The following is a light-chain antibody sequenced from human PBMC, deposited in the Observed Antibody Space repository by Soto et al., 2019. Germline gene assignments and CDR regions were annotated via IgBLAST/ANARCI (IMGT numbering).Light chain of an antibody. V-gene: IGLV2-14*01. CDR2: EVS. Sequence: QSALTQPASVSGSPGQSITISCTGTSSDVGGYNYVSWYQQHPGKAPKLMIYEVSNRPSGVSNRFSGSKSGNTASLTISGLQAEDEADYYCCSYGGSYAPYVFGTGTKLTVL. CDR1: SSDVGGYNY. CDR3: CSYGGSYAPYV. J-gene: IGLJ1*01.